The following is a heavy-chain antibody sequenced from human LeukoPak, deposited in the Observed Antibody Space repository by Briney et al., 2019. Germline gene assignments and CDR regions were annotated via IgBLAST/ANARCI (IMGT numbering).Heavy chain of an antibody. Sequence: GGSLRLSCAASGFTVSSNYMSWVRQAPGKGLEWVSAISGSGGSTYYADSVKGRFTISRDNSKNTLYLQMNSLRAEDTAVYYCAKSTFGGVTDYWGQGTLVTVPS. D-gene: IGHD3-16*01. CDR1: GFTVSSNY. J-gene: IGHJ4*02. CDR2: ISGSGGST. V-gene: IGHV3-23*01. CDR3: AKSTFGGVTDY.